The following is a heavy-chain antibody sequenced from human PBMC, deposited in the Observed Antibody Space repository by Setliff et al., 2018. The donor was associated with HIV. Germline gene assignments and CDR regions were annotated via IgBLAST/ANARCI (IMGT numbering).Heavy chain of an antibody. CDR2: IIPMFGTP. CDR3: LRRATAAEVFDY. CDR1: GGAFNNYA. D-gene: IGHD6-13*01. Sequence: ASVKVSCKASGGAFNNYAFNWVRQVPGQGLEWVGGIIPMFGTPSYAQNFQGRVTITADTSANTAYMELSNLRSEDTAIYYCLRRATAAEVFDYWGQGTLVTVSS. V-gene: IGHV1-69*06. J-gene: IGHJ4*02.